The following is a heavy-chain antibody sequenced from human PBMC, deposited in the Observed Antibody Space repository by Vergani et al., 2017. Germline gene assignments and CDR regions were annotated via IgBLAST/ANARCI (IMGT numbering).Heavy chain of an antibody. J-gene: IGHJ4*02. CDR2: VYYSGST. V-gene: IGHV4-59*13. D-gene: IGHD6-13*01. CDR1: GGSISNYY. Sequence: QVQLQESGPGLVKPSETLSLTCTVSGGSISNYYWSWIRQPPGKGLEWIGYVYYSGSTNYNPSLKSRVTISVDTSKNQFSLRLSSVTAADTAVYYCARGWVAAAYLGQGTLVTVSS. CDR3: ARGWVAAAY.